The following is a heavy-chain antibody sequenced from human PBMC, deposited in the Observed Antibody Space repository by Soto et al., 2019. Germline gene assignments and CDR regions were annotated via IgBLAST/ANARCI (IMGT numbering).Heavy chain of an antibody. CDR1: GFSFSSYA. J-gene: IGHJ6*02. CDR2: ISANGANA. Sequence: PGGSLRLSCAVSGFSFSSYAMSWVRQAPGEGLEWVSGISANGANAYYADSVKGRFTISRDNSKNTLYLQMNSLRAEDTAVYYCAKDLIRRTDILTGYSHQYYYYYYGMDVWGQGTTVTVSS. CDR3: AKDLIRRTDILTGYSHQYYYYYYGMDV. D-gene: IGHD3-9*01. V-gene: IGHV3-23*01.